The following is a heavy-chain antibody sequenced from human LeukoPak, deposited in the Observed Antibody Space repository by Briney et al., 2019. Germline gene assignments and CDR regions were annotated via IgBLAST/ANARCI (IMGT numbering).Heavy chain of an antibody. D-gene: IGHD6-13*01. Sequence: PGGSLRLSCAASGFTFDDYAMHWVRQAPGKGLEWVAFIRYDGSNKYYADSVKGRFTISRDNSKNTLYLQMNSLRAEDTAVYYCAKDSAGLYSSSWYYFDYWGQGTLVTVSS. CDR1: GFTFDDYA. CDR3: AKDSAGLYSSSWYYFDY. V-gene: IGHV3-30*02. J-gene: IGHJ4*02. CDR2: IRYDGSNK.